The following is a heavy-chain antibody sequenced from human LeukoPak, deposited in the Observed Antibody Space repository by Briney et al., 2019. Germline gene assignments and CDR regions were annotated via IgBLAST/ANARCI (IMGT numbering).Heavy chain of an antibody. D-gene: IGHD6-19*01. V-gene: IGHV4-34*01. CDR1: GGSFSGYY. Sequence: SETLSLTCAVYGGSFSGYYWSWIRQPPGKGLEWIGEINHSGSTNYNPSLKSRVTISVDTSKNQFSLKLSSVTAADTAVYYCARMRRQWLVRGDFDYWGQGTLVTVSS. CDR3: ARMRRQWLVRGDFDY. J-gene: IGHJ4*02. CDR2: INHSGST.